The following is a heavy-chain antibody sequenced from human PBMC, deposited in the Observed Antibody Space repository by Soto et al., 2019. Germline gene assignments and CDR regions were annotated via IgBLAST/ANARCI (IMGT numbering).Heavy chain of an antibody. V-gene: IGHV3-9*01. CDR1: GFTFDDYA. Sequence: EVQLVESGGGLVQPGRSLRLSCAASGFTFDDYAMHWDRQAPGKGLEWVSGISWNSGSIGYADSVKGRFTISRDNAKNSLYLQMNSLRAEDTALYYCAKDGFGGYGDPKDYWGKGTLVTVSS. D-gene: IGHD4-17*01. CDR3: AKDGFGGYGDPKDY. J-gene: IGHJ4*02. CDR2: ISWNSGSI.